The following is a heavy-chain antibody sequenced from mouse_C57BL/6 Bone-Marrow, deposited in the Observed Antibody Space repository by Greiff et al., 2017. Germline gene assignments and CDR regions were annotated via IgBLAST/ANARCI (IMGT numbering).Heavy chain of an antibody. D-gene: IGHD2-5*01. CDR1: GYTFTSYW. CDR2: IDPNCGGT. Sequence: QVQLQQPGAELVKPGASVTLSCKASGYTFTSYWMHWVKQRPGRGLEWIGRIDPNCGGTKYNEKFKSKATLTVDKLSSTAYMQLSSLTSGDFAVYYCARRYSNYFGYWGQGTTLTVSS. CDR3: ARRYSNYFGY. J-gene: IGHJ2*01. V-gene: IGHV1-72*01.